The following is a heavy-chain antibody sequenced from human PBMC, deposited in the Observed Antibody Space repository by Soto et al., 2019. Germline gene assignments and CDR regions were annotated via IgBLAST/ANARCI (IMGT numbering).Heavy chain of an antibody. Sequence: QVQLRESGPGLVRPSGTLSLICAISGDSISGVNWWSWVRQPPGKGLEWIGEIYHSGNTNYNPSLSNRGMSSVDTSTNQLLLELRSGTASNTAVYYCARQSRGGYSLGYWGQGNLVTVSS. V-gene: IGHV4-4*02. D-gene: IGHD5-18*01. CDR2: IYHSGNT. CDR1: GDSISGVNW. CDR3: ARQSRGGYSLGY. J-gene: IGHJ4*02.